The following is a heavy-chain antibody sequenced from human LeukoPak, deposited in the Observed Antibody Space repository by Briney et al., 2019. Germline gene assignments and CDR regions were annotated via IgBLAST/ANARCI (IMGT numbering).Heavy chain of an antibody. CDR1: GFIFNKHA. CDR3: AKDRDYGPADY. D-gene: IGHD4/OR15-4a*01. J-gene: IGHJ4*02. CDR2: LSGSGSST. V-gene: IGHV3-23*01. Sequence: GGSLRLSCVASGFIFNKHAMSWVRQAPGKGLEWVSGLSGSGSSTDYADSVKGRFTVSRDNSKNTLFLQMNSLRAEDTATYYCAKDRDYGPADYWGQGTLVTVSS.